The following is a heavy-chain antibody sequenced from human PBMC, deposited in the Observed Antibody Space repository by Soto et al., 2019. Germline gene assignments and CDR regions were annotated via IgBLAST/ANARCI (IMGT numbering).Heavy chain of an antibody. J-gene: IGHJ4*02. CDR3: VAEGGPRNCAH. CDR2: ISYYVTYQ. D-gene: IGHD3-16*01. V-gene: IGHV3-30*03. Sequence: HPWGSLRLSCAASGFTFRSHAMHWVRQAPGKGLEWVAMISYYVTYQNYVDSVKGRFTISRDNSQSMVFLQMSSVRPEDAAFYFCVAEGGPRNCAHWGKGNMVIVSA. CDR1: GFTFRSHA.